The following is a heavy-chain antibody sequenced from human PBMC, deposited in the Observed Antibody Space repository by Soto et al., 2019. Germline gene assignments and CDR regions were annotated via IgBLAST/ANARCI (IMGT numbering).Heavy chain of an antibody. CDR3: ARNSLGYSYGPNYYYYGMDV. D-gene: IGHD5-18*01. J-gene: IGHJ6*02. CDR2: IYYSGST. Sequence: SETLPLTCTVPGDYISNYYCSCIRQPPGKGLEWIGYIYYSGSTNYNPSLKSRVTISVDTSKNQFSLKLSSVTAADTAVYYCARNSLGYSYGPNYYYYGMDVWGQGTTVTVSS. V-gene: IGHV4-59*01. CDR1: GDYISNYY.